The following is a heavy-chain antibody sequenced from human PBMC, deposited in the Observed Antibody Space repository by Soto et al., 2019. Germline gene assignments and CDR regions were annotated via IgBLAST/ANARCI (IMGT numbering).Heavy chain of an antibody. Sequence: EVQLLESGGGLVQPGGSLRLSCAASGFTFSSYAMSWVRQAPGKGLEWVSAISGSGGSTYYADSVKGRFTISRDNSKNTLYQQMNSLRAEDTAVYYCAKALRLVREPDYYCGMDVWGQGTTVTVSS. J-gene: IGHJ6*02. V-gene: IGHV3-23*01. D-gene: IGHD3-10*01. CDR1: GFTFSSYA. CDR3: AKALRLVREPDYYCGMDV. CDR2: ISGSGGST.